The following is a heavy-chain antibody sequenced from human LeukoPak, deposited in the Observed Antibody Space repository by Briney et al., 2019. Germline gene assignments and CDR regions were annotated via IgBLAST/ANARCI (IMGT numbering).Heavy chain of an antibody. Sequence: ASVKVSCKASGYTLTTFGISWVRRAPGQGLEWMGWINTDNGNTNYAQSLQGRVTLTTDTSTSTAYMELRSLRSDDTAVYYCARGQVGATPDDAFDIWGQGTMVTVSS. D-gene: IGHD1-26*01. J-gene: IGHJ3*02. V-gene: IGHV1-18*01. CDR1: GYTLTTFG. CDR3: ARGQVGATPDDAFDI. CDR2: INTDNGNT.